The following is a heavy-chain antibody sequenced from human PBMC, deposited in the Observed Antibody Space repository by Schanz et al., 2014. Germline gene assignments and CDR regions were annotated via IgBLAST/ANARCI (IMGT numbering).Heavy chain of an antibody. D-gene: IGHD3-9*01. V-gene: IGHV3-21*04. J-gene: IGHJ4*02. CDR1: GFTISSYS. Sequence: EVQLLDSGGGLVQPGGSLRLSCAASGFTISSYSMNWVRQAPGKGLEWVSSISSSGSYIYYADSVKGRFSISRDNSENTLYLQMNSLSAEDTAVYCCAKQIHYDILTVTRNWGQGTLVTVSS. CDR3: AKQIHYDILTVTRN. CDR2: ISSSGSYI.